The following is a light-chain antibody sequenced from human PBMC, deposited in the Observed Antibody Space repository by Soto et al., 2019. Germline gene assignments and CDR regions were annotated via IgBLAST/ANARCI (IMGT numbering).Light chain of an antibody. CDR3: QQYGSSPWT. J-gene: IGKJ1*01. Sequence: EIVLTQSPGTLSLSPGERVTLSCRASQSVSSTYLAWYQQKPGQAPRLLIYGASSRATGIPDRFSGSGSGTDFTLTINRLEPEDFAVYYCQQYGSSPWTFVQGTKVEIK. CDR1: QSVSSTY. V-gene: IGKV3-20*01. CDR2: GAS.